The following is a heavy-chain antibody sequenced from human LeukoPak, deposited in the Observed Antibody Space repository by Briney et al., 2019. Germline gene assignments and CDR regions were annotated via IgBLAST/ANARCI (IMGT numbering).Heavy chain of an antibody. Sequence: ASVKVSCKGSGYTFTGYYMHWVRHAPGQGLEWMGWINPNSGGTNYAQKFQGRVTMTRDMSTSTVYMELSSLRSEDTAVYYCARVRTYYYDSSGQRSAFDIWGQGTMVTVSS. V-gene: IGHV1-2*02. CDR2: INPNSGGT. CDR3: ARVRTYYYDSSGQRSAFDI. CDR1: GYTFTGYY. D-gene: IGHD3-22*01. J-gene: IGHJ3*02.